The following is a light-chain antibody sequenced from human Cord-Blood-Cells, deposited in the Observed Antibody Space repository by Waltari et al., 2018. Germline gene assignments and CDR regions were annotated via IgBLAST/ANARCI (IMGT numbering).Light chain of an antibody. V-gene: IGKV1-33*01. J-gene: IGKJ5*01. CDR3: QQYDNLPPGIP. Sequence: DIHITQYTFSRSASVGDRVTITCQASQDISNYLNWYQQKPGKAPKLLIYDASILETGVPSRFSASGSRTDFTFTISSLQPEDITRYYCQQYDNLPPGIPFDQGTRQEIK. CDR1: QDISNY. CDR2: DAS.